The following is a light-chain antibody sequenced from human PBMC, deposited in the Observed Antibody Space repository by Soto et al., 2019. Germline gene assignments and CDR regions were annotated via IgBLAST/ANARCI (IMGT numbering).Light chain of an antibody. J-gene: IGKJ1*01. CDR1: QSVLYSSNNKNY. Sequence: DIVMTQSPDSLAVSLGERATINCKSSQSVLYSSNNKNYLAWYQQRPGQPPNLLIYWASTRESGVPDRFSGSGSRTDFTLTSSSLQAEDVAIYYCQQYFSFPWTFGQGPKVEIK. CDR2: WAS. V-gene: IGKV4-1*01. CDR3: QQYFSFPWT.